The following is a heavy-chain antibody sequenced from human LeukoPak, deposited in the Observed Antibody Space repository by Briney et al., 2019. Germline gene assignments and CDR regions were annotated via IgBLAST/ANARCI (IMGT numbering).Heavy chain of an antibody. J-gene: IGHJ2*01. D-gene: IGHD2/OR15-2a*01. Sequence: GGSLRLSCAASGFTFSSYWMSWVRQAPGKGLEGVAVIWYDGSKKYYPDSVQGRFTISRDNSKNTLYLQVNSLRAEDTAVYYCARDRSMSGWYIDLWGRGTLVTVSS. V-gene: IGHV3-33*08. CDR1: GFTFSSYW. CDR2: IWYDGSKK. CDR3: ARDRSMSGWYIDL.